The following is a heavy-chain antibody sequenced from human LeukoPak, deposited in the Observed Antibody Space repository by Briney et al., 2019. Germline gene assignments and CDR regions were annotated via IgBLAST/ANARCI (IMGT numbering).Heavy chain of an antibody. CDR1: GFTFSSYS. Sequence: GGSLRLSCAASGFTFSSYSMNWVRQAPGKGLEWVSYISNSSSTIYYADSVKGRFTISRDNAKNSLYLQMNSLRDEDTAVYYCARAGGYGDYWGYYYYYMDVWGKGTTVTVSS. D-gene: IGHD4-17*01. CDR3: ARAGGYGDYWGYYYYYMDV. J-gene: IGHJ6*03. CDR2: ISNSSSTI. V-gene: IGHV3-48*02.